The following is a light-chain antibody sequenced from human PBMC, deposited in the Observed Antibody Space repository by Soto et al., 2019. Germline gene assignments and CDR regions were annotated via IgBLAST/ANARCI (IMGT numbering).Light chain of an antibody. Sequence: DIQMTQSPSTLSASVGDRVTITCRASQSISNWLAWYQQKPGMAPKLLIYDASNLESGVPSRFSGSGSGTEFSLTISSLQPDDFATYYCQQYSSYSPWTFGQGNKVEIK. CDR2: DAS. CDR3: QQYSSYSPWT. CDR1: QSISNW. V-gene: IGKV1-5*01. J-gene: IGKJ1*01.